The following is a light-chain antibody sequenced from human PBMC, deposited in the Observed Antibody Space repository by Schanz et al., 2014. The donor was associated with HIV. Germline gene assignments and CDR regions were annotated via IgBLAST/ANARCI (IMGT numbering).Light chain of an antibody. V-gene: IGLV2-14*03. CDR1: SSDVGGYNY. Sequence: QSALTQPASVSGSPGQSITISCTGTSSDVGGYNYVSWYQQHPGKAPKLMIYDVSNRPSGVSNRFSGSKSGNTASLTISGLQAEDEADYYCSSYTVINTVVFGGGTKVTVL. J-gene: IGLJ2*01. CDR2: DVS. CDR3: SSYTVINTVV.